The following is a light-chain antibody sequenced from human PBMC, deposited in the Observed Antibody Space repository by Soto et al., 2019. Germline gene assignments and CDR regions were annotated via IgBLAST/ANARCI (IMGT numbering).Light chain of an antibody. CDR1: QSISSW. CDR3: QQYDSSLWT. CDR2: KAS. J-gene: IGKJ1*01. Sequence: DIQMTQSPSTLSASVGDRVTITCRASQSISSWLAWYQQKPGKAPKLLIYKASSLQSGVPSRFSGSGSGTEFTLTISSPQPDDFATYYCQQYDSSLWTFGQGTKVEIK. V-gene: IGKV1-5*03.